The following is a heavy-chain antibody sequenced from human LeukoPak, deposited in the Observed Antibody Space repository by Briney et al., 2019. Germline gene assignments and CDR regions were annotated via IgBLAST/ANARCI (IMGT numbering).Heavy chain of an antibody. CDR2: IYYTGDT. V-gene: IGHV4-59*01. Sequence: PSETLSLTCTVSGASITGYYWTWIRQPPGKGLECVGYIYYTGDTNYNPSFKSRVTMSLDTSKSQFSLKLTSVTAADTAIYYCARYTRIPDYWGQGTLVTVTS. CDR3: ARYTRIPDY. D-gene: IGHD2-15*01. CDR1: GASITGYY. J-gene: IGHJ4*02.